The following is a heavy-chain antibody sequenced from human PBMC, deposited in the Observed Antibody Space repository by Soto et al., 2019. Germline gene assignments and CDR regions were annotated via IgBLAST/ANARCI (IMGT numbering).Heavy chain of an antibody. D-gene: IGHD1-26*01. CDR2: TYYRSNWRH. V-gene: IGHV6-1*01. CDR3: ARGGAGSGFDL. CDR1: GDIVSSNTAA. J-gene: IGHJ4*02. Sequence: SQTLSLTCAISGDIVSSNTAAWNWIRSSPSRGLEWLGRTYYRSNWRHDYAVSVKSRITVNPDTSKNHFSLQLNSVTPDDTAVYYCARGGAGSGFDLWGKGTLVTVSS.